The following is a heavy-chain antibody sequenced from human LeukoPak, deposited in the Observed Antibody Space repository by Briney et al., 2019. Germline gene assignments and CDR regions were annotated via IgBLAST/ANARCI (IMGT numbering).Heavy chain of an antibody. V-gene: IGHV4-38-2*02. CDR2: IYHSGST. CDR1: GYSISSGYY. CDR3: ARVPHYYMDV. J-gene: IGHJ6*03. Sequence: SATLSLTCTVSGYSISSGYYWGWIRQPPGKGLEWIGSIYHSGSTYYNPSLKSRVTISVDTSKNQFSLKLSSVTAADTAVYYCARVPHYYMDVWGKGTTVTISS.